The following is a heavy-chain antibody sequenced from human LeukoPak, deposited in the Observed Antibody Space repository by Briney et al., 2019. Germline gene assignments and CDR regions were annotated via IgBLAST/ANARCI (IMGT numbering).Heavy chain of an antibody. Sequence: PSETLSLTCTVSGYSISSGYYWGWIRQPPGKGLEWIGSIYHSGSTYYNPSLKSRVTISVDTSKNQFSLKLSSVTAADTAVYYCARVGGGLVDFWSGYSPPRFDYWGQGALVTVSS. D-gene: IGHD3-3*01. CDR3: ARVGGGLVDFWSGYSPPRFDY. V-gene: IGHV4-38-2*02. CDR1: GYSISSGYY. CDR2: IYHSGST. J-gene: IGHJ4*02.